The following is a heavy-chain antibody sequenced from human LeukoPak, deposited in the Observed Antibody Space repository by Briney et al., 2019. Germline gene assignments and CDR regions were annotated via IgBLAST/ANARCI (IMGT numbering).Heavy chain of an antibody. Sequence: ASVKVSCKASGYTFTRYGISWVRQAPGQGLEWMGWINPNSGGTNYAQKFQGRVTMTRDTSISTAYMELSRLRSDDTAVYYCARDRYYDSSGYYVPQPFDYWGQGTLVTVSS. CDR3: ARDRYYDSSGYYVPQPFDY. CDR2: INPNSGGT. J-gene: IGHJ4*02. D-gene: IGHD3-22*01. V-gene: IGHV1-2*02. CDR1: GYTFTRYG.